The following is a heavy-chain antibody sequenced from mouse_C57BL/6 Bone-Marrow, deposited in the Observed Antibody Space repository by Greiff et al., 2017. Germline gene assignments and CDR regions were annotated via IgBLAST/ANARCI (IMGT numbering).Heavy chain of an antibody. J-gene: IGHJ2*01. CDR2: INPGSGGT. D-gene: IGHD4-1*02. CDR1: GYAFTNYL. V-gene: IGHV1-54*01. CDR3: ARPNLGTQLGRDY. Sequence: QVQLQQSGAELVRPGTSVKVSCKASGYAFTNYLIEWVQQRPGQGLEWIGVINPGSGGTNYNEKFKGKATLTADKSSSTDYMQLSSLTSEDSAVYFCARPNLGTQLGRDYWGQGTTLTVSS.